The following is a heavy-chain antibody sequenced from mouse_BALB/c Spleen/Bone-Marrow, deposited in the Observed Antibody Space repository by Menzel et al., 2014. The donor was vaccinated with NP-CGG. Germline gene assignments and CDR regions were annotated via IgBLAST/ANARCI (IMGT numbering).Heavy chain of an antibody. CDR2: INPSTGYT. CDR1: GYTFTSHW. V-gene: IGHV1-7*01. Sequence: VQLQESGAELAKPGASVKMSCKASGYTFTSHWMHWVKQRPGQGLEWIGYINPSTGYTEYNQKFKDKATLTAGKSSSTAYMQLSSLTSEDSAVYYCARPENYDAMDYWGQGTSVTVSS. J-gene: IGHJ4*01. CDR3: ARPENYDAMDY.